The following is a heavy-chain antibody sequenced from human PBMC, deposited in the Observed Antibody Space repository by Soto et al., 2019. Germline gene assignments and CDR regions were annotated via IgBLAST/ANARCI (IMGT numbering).Heavy chain of an antibody. Sequence: EVQLVESGGGLVKPGGSLRLSCAASGFTFSNAWMSWVRQAPGKGLEWVGRIKSKTDGGTTDYAAPVKGRFTISRDDSKNTLYLQMNSLKTEDTAVYYCTTYHDYGDYVPDYWGQGTLVTVSS. V-gene: IGHV3-15*01. CDR1: GFTFSNAW. CDR3: TTYHDYGDYVPDY. J-gene: IGHJ4*02. D-gene: IGHD4-17*01. CDR2: IKSKTDGGTT.